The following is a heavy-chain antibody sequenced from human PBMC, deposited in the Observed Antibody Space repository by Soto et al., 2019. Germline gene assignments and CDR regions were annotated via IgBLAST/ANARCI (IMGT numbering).Heavy chain of an antibody. CDR2: IYTGGST. CDR3: ARASVGPPGGGSWTMPFDI. D-gene: IGHD2-15*01. J-gene: IGHJ4*02. V-gene: IGHV4-4*07. Sequence: ETLSLTCTVSGGSISSYYWSWIRQPAGKGLEWIGRIYTGGSTNYSPSLKSRVTMSVDTSKNQFSLRLTSVNAADTAVYYCARASVGPPGGGSWTMPFDIWGRGTLVTVS. CDR1: GGSISSYY.